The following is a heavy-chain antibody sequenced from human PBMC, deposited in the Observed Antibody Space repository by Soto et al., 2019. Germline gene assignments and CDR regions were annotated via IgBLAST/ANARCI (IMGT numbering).Heavy chain of an antibody. CDR2: IWHDGSNK. D-gene: IGHD3-16*01. V-gene: IGHV3-33*01. CDR3: ARDGDANTGFGKDY. CDR1: GFSFSNYG. J-gene: IGHJ4*02. Sequence: QVQLVESGGGVVQPGMSLRLSCAASGFSFSNYGMHWVRQAPGKGLEWVALIWHDGSNKYYAESVKGRFTISRDNSKDMVYLQMNSLRAEDTAMYYCARDGDANTGFGKDYWGQGTLVTVSS.